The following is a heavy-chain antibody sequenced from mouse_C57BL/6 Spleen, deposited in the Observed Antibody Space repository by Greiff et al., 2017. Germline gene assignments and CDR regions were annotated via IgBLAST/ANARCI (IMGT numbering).Heavy chain of an antibody. Sequence: EVQLQQSGPELVKPGASVKISCKASGYTFTDYYMNWVKQSHGKSLEWIGDINPNNGGTSYNQKFKGKATLTVDKSSSTAYMELRSLTSEDSAVYYWANDYGSSLLYYWGQGTLVTVSA. J-gene: IGHJ3*01. CDR3: ANDYGSSLLYY. D-gene: IGHD1-1*01. CDR1: GYTFTDYY. V-gene: IGHV1-26*01. CDR2: INPNNGGT.